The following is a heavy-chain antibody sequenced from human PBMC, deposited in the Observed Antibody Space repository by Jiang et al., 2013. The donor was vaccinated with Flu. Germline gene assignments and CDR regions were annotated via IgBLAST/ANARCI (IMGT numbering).Heavy chain of an antibody. Sequence: RSLRLSCAASGFTFSSYAMHWVRQAPGKGLEWVAVISYDGSNKYYADSVKGRFTISRDNSKNTLYLQMNSLRAEDTAVYYCARVNPRRVAAAVYFDYWGQGTLVTVSS. CDR3: ARVNPRRVAAAVYFDY. V-gene: IGHV3-30-3*01. CDR2: ISYDGSNK. J-gene: IGHJ4*02. D-gene: IGHD6-13*01. CDR1: GFTFSSYA.